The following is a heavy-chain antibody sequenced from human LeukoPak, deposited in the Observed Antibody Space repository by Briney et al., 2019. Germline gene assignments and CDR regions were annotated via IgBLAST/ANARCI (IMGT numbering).Heavy chain of an antibody. J-gene: IGHJ4*02. CDR3: ARGGIAATLFDY. Sequence: GASVKVSCKASGGTFSSYAISWVRQAPGQGLEWMGGIIPIFGTANYAQKFQGRVTITTDESTSTAYMELSSLGSEDTAVYYCARGGIAATLFDYWGQGTLVTVSS. CDR2: IIPIFGTA. D-gene: IGHD6-13*01. V-gene: IGHV1-69*05. CDR1: GGTFSSYA.